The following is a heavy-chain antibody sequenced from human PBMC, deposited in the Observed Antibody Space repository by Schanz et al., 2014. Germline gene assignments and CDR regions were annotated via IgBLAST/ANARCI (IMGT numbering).Heavy chain of an antibody. V-gene: IGHV3-23*04. CDR3: AKDAPYPFDL. CDR1: GFSFSSYS. CDR2: ISGDHRNT. J-gene: IGHJ2*01. Sequence: EVQLVESGGGLVQPGGSLRLSCAASGFSFSSYSLNWVRQAPGMGLEWVSSISGDHRNTFYADSVKGRFTISRDNSKNTLYLQMNSLRAEDTAIYYCAKDAPYPFDLWGRGTLITVSS.